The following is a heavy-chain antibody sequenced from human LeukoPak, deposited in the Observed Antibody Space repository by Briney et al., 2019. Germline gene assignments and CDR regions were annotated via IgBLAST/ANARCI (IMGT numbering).Heavy chain of an antibody. CDR2: IRKKGYGGTK. D-gene: IGHD3-3*01. Sequence: GTLRLYCTVSGFNFDDYVMSRVRQAPGKGLEWVGFIRKKGYGGTKEYAASVEGRFTISRDDSKGIAYLQMNSLKTEDTAVYYCARAEYDFWSGYYPLGGFDMWGQGTVVTVSS. CDR3: ARAEYDFWSGYYPLGGFDM. V-gene: IGHV3-49*04. J-gene: IGHJ3*02. CDR1: GFNFDDYV.